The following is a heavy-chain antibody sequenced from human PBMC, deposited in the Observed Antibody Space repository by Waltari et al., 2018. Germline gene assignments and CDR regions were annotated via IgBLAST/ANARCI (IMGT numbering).Heavy chain of an antibody. CDR1: GFTFSSYW. D-gene: IGHD3-9*01. Sequence: EVQLVESGGGLVQPGGSLRLSCAASGFTFSSYWMHWVRQVPGKGLVWVSRINGDGSRTYYADSVKGRFTISRDNAKNTLYLQMNSLSAEDTAIYYCARGHLTGYCNDYWGQGTLVTVSS. CDR3: ARGHLTGYCNDY. J-gene: IGHJ4*02. V-gene: IGHV3-74*01. CDR2: INGDGSRT.